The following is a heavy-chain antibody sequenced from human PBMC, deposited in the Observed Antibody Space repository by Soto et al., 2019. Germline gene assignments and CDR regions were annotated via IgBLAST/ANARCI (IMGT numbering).Heavy chain of an antibody. CDR3: ARDVGKNY. CDR2: VHSSGNV. V-gene: IGHV4-4*07. CDR1: GASVSSYY. Sequence: PSETLSLTXSVSGASVSSYYWSWFRQPVGKGLEWIGRVHSSGNVNYNPSLESRVTMSLDTSKNQFSLRLSSLTAADTALYLCARDVGKNYWGQGTRVTSPQ. D-gene: IGHD3-10*01. J-gene: IGHJ4*02.